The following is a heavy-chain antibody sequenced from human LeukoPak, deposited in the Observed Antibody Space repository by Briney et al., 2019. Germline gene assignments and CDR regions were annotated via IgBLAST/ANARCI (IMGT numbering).Heavy chain of an antibody. J-gene: IGHJ4*02. Sequence: PSETLSLTCTVSGGSISSYYWTWIRQPPGKGLEWIGYIYQTGATSYNPSLKSRVTISVDTSKAHFSLKLTSVTAADTAVYYCARYGGSGWVIDNWGQGTLVTVSS. CDR1: GGSISSYY. CDR3: ARYGGSGWVIDN. V-gene: IGHV4-59*08. D-gene: IGHD6-19*01. CDR2: IYQTGAT.